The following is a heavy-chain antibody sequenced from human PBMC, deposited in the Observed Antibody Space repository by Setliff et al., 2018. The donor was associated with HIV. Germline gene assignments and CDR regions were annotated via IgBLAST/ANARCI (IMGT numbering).Heavy chain of an antibody. CDR3: ASQEWLPHMLSKGAFDI. CDR1: GGTFSSYA. J-gene: IGHJ3*02. D-gene: IGHD2-8*01. CDR2: IIPIFVTA. V-gene: IGHV1-69*05. Sequence: SVKVSCKASGGTFSSYAISWVRQAPGQGLEWMGGIIPIFVTANYAQKFQGRVTITTDESTSTAYMELSSLRSEDTAVYYCASQEWLPHMLSKGAFDIWGQGTMVTVSS.